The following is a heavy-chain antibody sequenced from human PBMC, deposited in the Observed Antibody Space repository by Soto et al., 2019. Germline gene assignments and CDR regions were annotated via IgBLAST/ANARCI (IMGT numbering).Heavy chain of an antibody. J-gene: IGHJ5*02. D-gene: IGHD3-10*01. CDR3: ARESPSSVLVLGQFDP. CDR2: ISSDGSRK. Sequence: SGGSLRLSCAASGFTFSSYALHWVRQAPGKGLEWVAVISSDGSRKSYVDSVKGRFTISRDNAKKSLYLQMNSLRAEDTAVYYLARESPSSVLVLGQFDPWGLGTLVTVSS. CDR1: GFTFSSYA. V-gene: IGHV3-30-3*01.